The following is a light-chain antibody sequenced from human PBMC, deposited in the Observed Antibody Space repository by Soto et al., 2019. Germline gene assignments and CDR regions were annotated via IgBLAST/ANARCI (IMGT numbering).Light chain of an antibody. Sequence: DIQMTRSPSFLSASVGDKVTITCRATESVSKWLDWYQETPGNPPRPLIYDASTLESGVPSRFSGRGSGTEFTLTISSLQADDFAIYYCQQYNSYSWTFGQGTKVDIK. V-gene: IGKV1-5*01. CDR1: ESVSKW. CDR2: DAS. J-gene: IGKJ1*01. CDR3: QQYNSYSWT.